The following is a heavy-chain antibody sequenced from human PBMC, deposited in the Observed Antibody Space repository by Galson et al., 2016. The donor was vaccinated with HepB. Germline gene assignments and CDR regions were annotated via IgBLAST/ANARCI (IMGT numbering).Heavy chain of an antibody. CDR2: IWSDGSNA. D-gene: IGHD6-19*01. CDR1: GFTFRAYG. CDR3: AKGSQYSSGWYYLDH. J-gene: IGHJ4*02. Sequence: SLRLSCAASGFTFRAYGMHWVRQAPGKGPEWVAIIWSDGSNAYYGDSVKGRFTISRDNSENTVYLQMNSLRVDDTALYYCAKGSQYSSGWYYLDHWGQGIVVNVSS. V-gene: IGHV3-33*06.